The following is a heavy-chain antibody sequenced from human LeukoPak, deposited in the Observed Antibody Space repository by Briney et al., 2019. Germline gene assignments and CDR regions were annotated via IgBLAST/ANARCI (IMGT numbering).Heavy chain of an antibody. Sequence: GGSLRLSCAASGFTFNSYSMNWVRQAPGKGLEWVSSISSSSTYIYYAESARGRFTISRDNAKNSLYLQMNSLRAEDTAVYYCAKDQSATYYWYFDLWGRGTLVTVSS. J-gene: IGHJ2*01. CDR2: ISSSSTYI. CDR1: GFTFNSYS. V-gene: IGHV3-21*01. D-gene: IGHD6-25*01. CDR3: AKDQSATYYWYFDL.